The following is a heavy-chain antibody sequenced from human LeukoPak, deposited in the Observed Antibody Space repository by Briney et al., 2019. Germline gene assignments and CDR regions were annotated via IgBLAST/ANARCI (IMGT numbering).Heavy chain of an antibody. CDR2: ISYDGSNK. D-gene: IGHD3-10*01. CDR1: GFTFSSYA. J-gene: IGHJ4*02. V-gene: IGHV3-30-3*01. Sequence: GRSLRLSCAASGFTFSSYAMHWVRQAPGKGLEWVAVISYDGSNKYYADSVKSRFTISRDNSKNTLYLQMNSLRAEDTAVYYCARDFGGMSLDYWGQGTLVTVSS. CDR3: ARDFGGMSLDY.